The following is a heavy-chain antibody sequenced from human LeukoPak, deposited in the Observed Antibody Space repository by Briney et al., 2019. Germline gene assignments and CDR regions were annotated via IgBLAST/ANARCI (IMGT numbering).Heavy chain of an antibody. CDR3: AKDRGLVNNYYYYGMDV. CDR1: GFTFSNFG. CDR2: ISYDGSNK. D-gene: IGHD3/OR15-3a*01. Sequence: GGSLRLSCAASGFTFSNFGIHWVRQAPGKGLEWVALISYDGSNKYYADSVKGRFTISRDNSKNTLYLQVNSLRAEDTAVYYCAKDRGLVNNYYYYGMDVWGQGTTVIVSS. J-gene: IGHJ6*02. V-gene: IGHV3-30*18.